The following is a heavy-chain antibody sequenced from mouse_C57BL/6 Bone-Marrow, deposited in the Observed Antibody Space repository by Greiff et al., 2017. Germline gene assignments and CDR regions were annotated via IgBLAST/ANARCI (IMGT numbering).Heavy chain of an antibody. V-gene: IGHV1-50*01. J-gene: IGHJ3*01. D-gene: IGHD3-2*02. CDR3: VTAQATAWFAY. CDR1: GYTFTSYW. CDR2: IDPSDSYT. Sequence: QVQLQQPGAELVKPGASVKLSCKASGYTFTSYWMQWVKQRPGQGLEWIGEIDPSDSYTNYNQKFKGKAPLTVDTSSSTAYMQLSSLTSEDSAVYYCVTAQATAWFAYWGQGTLVTVSA.